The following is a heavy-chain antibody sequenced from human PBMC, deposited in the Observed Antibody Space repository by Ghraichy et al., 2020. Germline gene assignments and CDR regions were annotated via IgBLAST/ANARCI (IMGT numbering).Heavy chain of an antibody. CDR3: ARGSRVVRFFYYDGMDV. Sequence: GGSLRLSCVGSGFTFSGYSLTWVRQSPGKGLEWVSHISSSSRTIFYADSVKGRFTISRDNARNSLYLQMNSLRDEDTAVYYCARGSRVVRFFYYDGMDVWGQGTTVTVSS. D-gene: IGHD2-2*01. J-gene: IGHJ6*02. CDR2: ISSSSRTI. V-gene: IGHV3-48*02. CDR1: GFTFSGYS.